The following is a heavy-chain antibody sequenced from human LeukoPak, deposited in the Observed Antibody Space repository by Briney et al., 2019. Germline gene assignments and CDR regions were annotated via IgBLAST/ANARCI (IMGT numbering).Heavy chain of an antibody. CDR1: GFPFTNHA. CDR2: INTGNGNT. J-gene: IGHJ4*02. CDR3: ARNTETAIPLPYYFDY. V-gene: IGHV1-3*04. Sequence: ALVKVSFKASGFPFTNHAIHWVRQAPGQRLECIGWINTGNGNTKYSQKFQGRVTITRDTSASTAYMDLSSLRSENTAVYYCARNTETAIPLPYYFDYWGQGTLVTVSS. D-gene: IGHD2-21*02.